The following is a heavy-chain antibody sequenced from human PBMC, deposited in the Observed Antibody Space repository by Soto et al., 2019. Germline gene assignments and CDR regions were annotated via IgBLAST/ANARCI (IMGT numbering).Heavy chain of an antibody. V-gene: IGHV3-30-3*01. CDR2: ISYDGSNK. J-gene: IGHJ4*02. CDR1: GFPFSSYA. D-gene: IGHD3-16*01. Sequence: PXESMRLSCAASGFPFSSYAMHWVRQAPGKGLEWVAVISYDGSNKYYADSVKGRFTISRDNSKNTLYLQMNSLRAEDTAVYYCARDGHPLLMITTHYSDYWVQGTLLTVSS. CDR3: ARDGHPLLMITTHYSDY.